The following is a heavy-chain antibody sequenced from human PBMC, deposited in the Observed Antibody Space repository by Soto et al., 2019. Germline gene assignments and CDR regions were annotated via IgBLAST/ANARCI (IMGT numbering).Heavy chain of an antibody. CDR3: ARRPYAFDI. V-gene: IGHV3-23*01. J-gene: IGHJ3*02. Sequence: GSLRLSSADSGSSFTDFTMSWVRQAPGKGLEEVSAISGDGLSTYYAGSVKGRFTISRDNSKTTIYLQMNSLRAEDKAVYYCARRPYAFDIWGRGTMVTVSS. D-gene: IGHD1-1*01. CDR1: GSSFTDFT. CDR2: ISGDGLST.